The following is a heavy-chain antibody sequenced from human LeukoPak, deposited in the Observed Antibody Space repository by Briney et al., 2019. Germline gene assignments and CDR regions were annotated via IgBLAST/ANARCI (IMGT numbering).Heavy chain of an antibody. J-gene: IGHJ4*02. CDR1: GFTFSSYS. D-gene: IGHD5-24*01. Sequence: GGSLRLSCAASGFTFSSYSMNWVRQAPGKGLEWVSSISSSSSYIYYADSVKGRFTISRDNAKNSLYLQMNSLRAEDTAVYYCARSRRDGYNWGDYWGQGTLVTVSS. CDR3: ARSRRDGYNWGDY. V-gene: IGHV3-21*01. CDR2: ISSSSSYI.